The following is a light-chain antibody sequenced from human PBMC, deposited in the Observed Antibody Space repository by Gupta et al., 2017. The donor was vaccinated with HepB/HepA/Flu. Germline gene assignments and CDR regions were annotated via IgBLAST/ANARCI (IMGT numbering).Light chain of an antibody. Sequence: ALNQPGPRPGSPGQSIPISFTGTNSDVGAYEYVSWYQQYPGKAPKLMIFDVSNRPLGISNRFSGSKSGNTASLTISGLQPEDEADYYCSSYTGMTTLVFGGGTKLTVL. CDR1: NSDVGAYEY. CDR2: DVS. V-gene: IGLV2-14*03. J-gene: IGLJ2*01. CDR3: SSYTGMTTLV.